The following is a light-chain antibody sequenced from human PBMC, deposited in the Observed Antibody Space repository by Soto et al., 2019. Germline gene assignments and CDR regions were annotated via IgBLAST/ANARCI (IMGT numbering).Light chain of an antibody. CDR3: QQYNSYWT. CDR2: DAS. Sequence: DIQMTQSPSTLSATVGDRVTITCRASQSISSWLAWYQQKPGKAPKLLIYDASSLESGVPSRFSGSGSGTEFTLTISSLQPDDFATYYCQQYNSYWTCGQGTRWIS. CDR1: QSISSW. J-gene: IGKJ1*01. V-gene: IGKV1-5*01.